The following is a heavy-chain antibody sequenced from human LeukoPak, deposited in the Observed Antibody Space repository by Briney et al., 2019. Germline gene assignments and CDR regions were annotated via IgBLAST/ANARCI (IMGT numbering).Heavy chain of an antibody. V-gene: IGHV3-30-3*01. CDR2: ISYDGRQK. J-gene: IGHJ4*02. Sequence: PGGSLRLSCAASGFTFSEYAMHWVRQAPGKGLEWVAVISYDGRQKYYGDSVKGRFTISRDNPKNTLYLQMNSLRAEDTAVYYCAKDRALYYYDSSEPGDFDYWGQGTLVTVSS. CDR3: AKDRALYYYDSSEPGDFDY. CDR1: GFTFSEYA. D-gene: IGHD3-22*01.